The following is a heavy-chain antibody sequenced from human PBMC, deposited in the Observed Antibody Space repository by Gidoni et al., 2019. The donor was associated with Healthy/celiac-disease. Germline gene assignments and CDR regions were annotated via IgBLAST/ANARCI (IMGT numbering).Heavy chain of an antibody. Sequence: QVQLVESGGGVVQPGRSLTLSCARYACTLSGYARHCVRQAPGKGLEWVAVISYDGSNKYYADSVKGRFTISRDNSKNTLYLQMNSLRAEDTAVYYCARDPWGATTAASFYGMDVWGQGTTVTVSS. CDR2: ISYDGSNK. D-gene: IGHD1-26*01. V-gene: IGHV3-30-3*01. J-gene: IGHJ6*02. CDR1: ACTLSGYA. CDR3: ARDPWGATTAASFYGMDV.